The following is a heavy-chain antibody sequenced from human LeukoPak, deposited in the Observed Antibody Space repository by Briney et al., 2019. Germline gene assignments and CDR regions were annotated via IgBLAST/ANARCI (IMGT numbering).Heavy chain of an antibody. D-gene: IGHD4-17*01. J-gene: IGHJ4*02. CDR3: ALKYGDDDY. V-gene: IGHV5-51*07. CDR1: GYTFTSYW. CDR2: IYPGDSDT. Sequence: ASVKVSCKGSGYTFTSYWIGWVHQMPGKGLEWMGIIYPGDSDTRYSPSFQGQVTISADKSISTAYLQWSSLKASDTAIYYCALKYGDDDYWGQGTLVTVSS.